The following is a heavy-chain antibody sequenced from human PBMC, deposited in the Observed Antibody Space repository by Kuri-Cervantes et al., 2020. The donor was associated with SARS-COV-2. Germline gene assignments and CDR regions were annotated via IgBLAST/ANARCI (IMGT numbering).Heavy chain of an antibody. V-gene: IGHV2-5*01. CDR1: GFSLSTSGVG. Sequence: SGPTLGKPTQTLTLTCTFSGFSLSTSGVGVGWIRQPPGKALEWLALIYWNDDKRYSPSLKSRLTITKDTSKNQVVLTMTNMDPVDTATYYCAHRGYGHAFDIWGQGTMVTVSS. D-gene: IGHD1-1*01. J-gene: IGHJ3*02. CDR2: IYWNDDK. CDR3: AHRGYGHAFDI.